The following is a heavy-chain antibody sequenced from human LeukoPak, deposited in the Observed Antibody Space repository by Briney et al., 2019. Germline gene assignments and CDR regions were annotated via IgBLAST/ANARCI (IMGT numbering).Heavy chain of an antibody. V-gene: IGHV3-48*01. D-gene: IGHD2-2*01. CDR3: ARGPDCSSTSCYFSYYYGMDV. J-gene: IGHJ6*02. CDR2: ISSSSSTI. Sequence: GGSLRLSCAASGFTFSSYSMNWVRQAPGKGLEWVSYISSSSSTIYYADSVKGRFTISRDNAKNSLYLQMNSLRAEDTALYHCARGPDCSSTSCYFSYYYGMDVWGQGTTVTVSS. CDR1: GFTFSSYS.